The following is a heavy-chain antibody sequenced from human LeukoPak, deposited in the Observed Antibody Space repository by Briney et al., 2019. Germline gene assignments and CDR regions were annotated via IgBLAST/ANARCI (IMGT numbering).Heavy chain of an antibody. CDR3: ASRKLGNDY. CDR1: GGSISSSPYY. D-gene: IGHD7-27*01. V-gene: IGHV4-39*07. J-gene: IGHJ4*02. CDR2: IYYSGTT. Sequence: SETLSLTCTVSGGSISSSPYYWGWIRQPPGKGLEWIGSIYYSGTTHYNPSLKSRVTISVDTSKNQFSLKLISVTAADTAVYYCASRKLGNDYWGQGTLVTVSS.